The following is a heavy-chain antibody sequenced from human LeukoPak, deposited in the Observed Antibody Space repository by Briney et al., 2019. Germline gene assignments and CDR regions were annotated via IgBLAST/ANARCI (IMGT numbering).Heavy chain of an antibody. Sequence: PGGSLRLSCAASGFTFSTYNMNWVRQAPGKGLEWVSSITSSSSYIYYADSVKGRFTISRDNAKNSLYLQMNSLRAEDTAVYYCTELGITMIGGVWGKGTTVTISS. J-gene: IGHJ6*04. V-gene: IGHV3-21*01. D-gene: IGHD3-10*02. CDR2: ITSSSSYI. CDR3: TELGITMIGGV. CDR1: GFTFSTYN.